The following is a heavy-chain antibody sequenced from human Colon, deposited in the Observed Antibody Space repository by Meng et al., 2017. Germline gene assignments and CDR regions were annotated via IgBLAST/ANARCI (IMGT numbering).Heavy chain of an antibody. J-gene: IGHJ4*02. Sequence: HVQLHTGGAGLLDPSEPRSLPCAVYGESISTFYWAWIRQSPGKGLEWIGEINHAGTAYYNPSLKSRVALSIDTSRNQFSLNLRSVTAADTAVYYCANIRDRSFSDSWGQGTLVTVSS. CDR3: ANIRDRSFSDS. CDR1: GESISTFY. V-gene: IGHV4-34*01. D-gene: IGHD1-26*01. CDR2: INHAGTA.